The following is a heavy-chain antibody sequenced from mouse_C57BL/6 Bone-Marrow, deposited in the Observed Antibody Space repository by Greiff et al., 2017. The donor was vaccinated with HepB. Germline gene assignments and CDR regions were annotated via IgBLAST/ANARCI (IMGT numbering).Heavy chain of an antibody. D-gene: IGHD1-1*01. J-gene: IGHJ1*03. V-gene: IGHV1-62-3*01. CDR1: GYTFTSYW. Sequence: QVQLQQPGAELVKPGASVKLSCKASGYTFTSYWMHWVKQRPGRGLEWIGRIDPNSGSTNYNEKFKSKATLTVDTSSSTAYMQLSSLTSEDSAVYYCARTLVVAPYFDVWGTGTTVTVSS. CDR3: ARTLVVAPYFDV. CDR2: IDPNSGST.